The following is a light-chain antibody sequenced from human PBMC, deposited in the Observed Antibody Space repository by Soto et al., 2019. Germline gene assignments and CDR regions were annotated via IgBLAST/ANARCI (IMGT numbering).Light chain of an antibody. V-gene: IGKV3-20*01. CDR3: QQYGSGFT. CDR2: GAS. CDR1: QSVSSSY. Sequence: EIVLTQSPGTLSLSPGERATLSCRASQSVSSSYLSWYQQKPGQAPRLLIYGASSRATGIPDRFSGSGSGTDFTLTISRLEPEDFEVYYCQQYGSGFTFGPGTKVDIK. J-gene: IGKJ3*01.